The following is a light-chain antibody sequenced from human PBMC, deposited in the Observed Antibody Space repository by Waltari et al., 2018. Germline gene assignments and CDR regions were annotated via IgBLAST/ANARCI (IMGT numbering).Light chain of an antibody. V-gene: IGLV2-11*01. CDR3: CSFAGSYTFV. Sequence: QSALTQPRSVSGSPGQSVTISCTGTSRDVGGNHYVSWFQQHPGKVPKLLIYDVSERPSDVPDPFSGSKSANTASLTISGLQTEDEADYYCCSFAGSYTFVFGTGTRVTVL. J-gene: IGLJ1*01. CDR1: SRDVGGNHY. CDR2: DVS.